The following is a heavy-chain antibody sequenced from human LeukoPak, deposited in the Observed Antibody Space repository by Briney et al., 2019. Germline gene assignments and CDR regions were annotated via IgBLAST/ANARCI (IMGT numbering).Heavy chain of an antibody. Sequence: PSETLSLTCTVSGGSISSYYWSWIRQPPGKGLEWIGYIYYSGSTNYNPSLKSRVTISVDTSKNQFSLKLSSVTAADTAVYYCAREGGIAVGGTAFGIWGQGTMVTVSS. CDR3: AREGGIAVGGTAFGI. D-gene: IGHD6-19*01. CDR1: GGSISSYY. V-gene: IGHV4-59*01. CDR2: IYYSGST. J-gene: IGHJ3*02.